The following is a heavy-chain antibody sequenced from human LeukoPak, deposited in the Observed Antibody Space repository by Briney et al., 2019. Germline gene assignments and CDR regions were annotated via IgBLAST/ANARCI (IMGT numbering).Heavy chain of an antibody. CDR2: INPNTGGT. J-gene: IGHJ4*02. Sequence: ASVKVSCKASGYTFTGYYMHWVRRAPGQGLEWMGWINPNTGGTKYAQKFQGRVTMTRDTSISTAYMELSSPRSDDTAVYYCARTGGYYDYWGQGTLVTVSS. CDR3: ARTGGYYDY. V-gene: IGHV1-2*02. CDR1: GYTFTGYY. D-gene: IGHD7-27*01.